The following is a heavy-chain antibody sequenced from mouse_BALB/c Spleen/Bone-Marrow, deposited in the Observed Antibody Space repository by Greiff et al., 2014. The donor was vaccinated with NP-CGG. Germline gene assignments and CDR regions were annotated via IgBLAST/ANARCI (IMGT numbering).Heavy chain of an antibody. V-gene: IGHV2-9*02. D-gene: IGHD2-10*01. CDR3: ARDTYSGNPYALDY. J-gene: IGHJ4*01. Sequence: QVQLKESGPGLVAPSQSLSITCTVSGFSLTSYGVHWVRQPPGKGLEWLGVIWAGGNTNYNSALMSRLNINKDSSKSQVFLKMNSLQSDDTAMYYCARDTYSGNPYALDYWGQGTSVTVSS. CDR1: GFSLTSYG. CDR2: IWAGGNT.